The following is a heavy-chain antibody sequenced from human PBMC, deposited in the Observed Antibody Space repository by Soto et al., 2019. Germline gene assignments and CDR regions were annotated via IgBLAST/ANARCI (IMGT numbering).Heavy chain of an antibody. J-gene: IGHJ3*02. CDR1: GGSFSGYY. D-gene: IGHD3-9*01. Sequence: SETLSLTCAVYGGSFSGYYGSWIRQPPGKGLEWIGEINHSGSTNYNPSLKSRVTISVDTSKNQFSLKLSSVTAADTTVYYCASGPPDYDILTGFGNDAFDIWGQGTMVPVSS. CDR2: INHSGST. CDR3: ASGPPDYDILTGFGNDAFDI. V-gene: IGHV4-34*01.